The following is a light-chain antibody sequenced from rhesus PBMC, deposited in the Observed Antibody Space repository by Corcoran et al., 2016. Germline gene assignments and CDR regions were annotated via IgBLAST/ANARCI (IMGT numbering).Light chain of an antibody. J-gene: IGKJ4*01. CDR1: QGITND. V-gene: IGKV1-21*01. CDR2: EAS. CDR3: QHYYSTPLT. Sequence: DIQMTQSPSSLSASVGDRVTITCRASQGITNDLAWYQQKPGETPKLLIYEASSLQSGIPSRFSGSGAGTDFTLTISSLQSEDFATYYCQHYYSTPLTFGGGTKVEIK.